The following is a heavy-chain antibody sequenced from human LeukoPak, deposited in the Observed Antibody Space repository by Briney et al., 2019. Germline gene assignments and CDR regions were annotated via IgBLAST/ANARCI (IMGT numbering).Heavy chain of an antibody. D-gene: IGHD3-22*01. CDR3: ARTLYYDSSGYYDGHFYLDY. CDR2: ISWNSGSI. V-gene: IGHV3-9*01. CDR1: GFTFDDYA. Sequence: SGGSLGLSCAASGFTFDDYAMHWVRQAPGKGLEWVSGISWNSGSIGYADSVKGRFTISRDNDKNSLYLQMNSLRAEDTALYYCARTLYYDSSGYYDGHFYLDYWGQGTLVTVSS. J-gene: IGHJ4*02.